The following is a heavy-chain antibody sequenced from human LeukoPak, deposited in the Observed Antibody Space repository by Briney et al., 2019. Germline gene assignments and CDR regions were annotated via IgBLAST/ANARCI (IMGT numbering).Heavy chain of an antibody. CDR3: VRDKPQSSGGVFDI. D-gene: IGHD2-15*01. J-gene: IGHJ3*02. V-gene: IGHV1-2*03. CDR2: INPDSGAT. Sequence: LEASVKVSSKASGYTFTGHYMHWVPQAPGQGLEWMGWINPDSGATNYAQKFQGRVTVTRDTSINTAYMELSRLISDDTAVYYCVRDKPQSSGGVFDIWGRGTMVTVAS. CDR1: GYTFTGHY.